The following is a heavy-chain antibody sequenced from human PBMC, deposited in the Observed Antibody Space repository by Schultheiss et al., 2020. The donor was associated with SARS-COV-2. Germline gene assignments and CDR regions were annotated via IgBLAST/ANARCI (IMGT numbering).Heavy chain of an antibody. Sequence: GGSLRLSCTASGFTFGDYAMSWVRQAPGKGLEWVSAISGSGGSTYYADSVKGRFTISRDNSKNTLYLQMNSLRAEDTAVYYCARGTEVVAANYYYGMDVWGQGTTVTVSS. J-gene: IGHJ6*02. D-gene: IGHD2-15*01. CDR1: GFTFGDYA. CDR3: ARGTEVVAANYYYGMDV. V-gene: IGHV3-23*01. CDR2: ISGSGGST.